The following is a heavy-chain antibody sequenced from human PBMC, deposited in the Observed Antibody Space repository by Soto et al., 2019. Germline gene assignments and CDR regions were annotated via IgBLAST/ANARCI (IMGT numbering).Heavy chain of an antibody. CDR3: AREKRANGYFDY. CDR1: GFAFSSYY. V-gene: IGHV3-7*01. CDR2: IKQDEREK. D-gene: IGHD4-17*01. Sequence: EVKLVESGGGLVQPGGSLRLSCAASGFAFSSYYMSWVRQAPGKGLEWVANIKQDEREKYYLDSVKGRFTISRDDAKXXXXXXXXXLXVDDTAVYYCAREKRANGYFDYWGQGTLVTVSS. J-gene: IGHJ4*02.